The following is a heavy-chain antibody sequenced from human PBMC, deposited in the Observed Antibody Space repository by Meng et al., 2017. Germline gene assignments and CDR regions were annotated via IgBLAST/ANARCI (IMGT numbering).Heavy chain of an antibody. J-gene: IGHJ4*02. Sequence: QVQRQEAGPGRVKPSGTRSLTCAVAGGSISSSNWWSWVRQAPGKGVGWIGEIYHSGSTNYNPSLKSRVTISVDKSKNQFSLKLSSVTAADTAVYYCARIGDWGSTRYFDYWGQGTLVTVSS. D-gene: IGHD7-27*01. CDR3: ARIGDWGSTRYFDY. V-gene: IGHV4-4*02. CDR2: IYHSGST. CDR1: GGSISSSNW.